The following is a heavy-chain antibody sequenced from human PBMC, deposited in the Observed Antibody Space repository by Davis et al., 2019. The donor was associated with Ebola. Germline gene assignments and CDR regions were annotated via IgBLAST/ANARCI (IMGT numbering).Heavy chain of an antibody. CDR1: GFTFSSYA. Sequence: GESLKISCAASGFTFSSYAMSWVRQAPGKGLEWVSAISGSGGSTYYADSVKGRFTISRDNAKNSLYLQMNSLRAEDTAVYYCARDLGYCSGGDCYSIYYFDYWGQGTLVTVSS. CDR3: ARDLGYCSGGDCYSIYYFDY. J-gene: IGHJ4*02. CDR2: ISGSGGST. V-gene: IGHV3-23*01. D-gene: IGHD2-15*01.